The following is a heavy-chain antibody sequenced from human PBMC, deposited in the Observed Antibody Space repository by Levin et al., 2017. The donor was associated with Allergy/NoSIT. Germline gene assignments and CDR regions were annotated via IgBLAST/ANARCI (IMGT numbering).Heavy chain of an antibody. V-gene: IGHV3-11*05. Sequence: WGSLRLSCAASGFTFRDYYMSWIRQAPGKGLELVSYISGTSSAIIYADSVKGRFTISRDTAQNSLYLQRNSLRAEDTAVYFCARGPLAAADHYWGQGTLVTVSS. J-gene: IGHJ4*02. CDR3: ARGPLAAADHY. CDR2: ISGTSSAI. D-gene: IGHD6-13*01. CDR1: GFTFRDYY.